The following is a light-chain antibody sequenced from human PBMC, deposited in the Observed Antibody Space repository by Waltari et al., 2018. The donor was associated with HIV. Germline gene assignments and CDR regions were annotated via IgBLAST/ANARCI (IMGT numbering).Light chain of an antibody. CDR3: VLYMGSGIGV. V-gene: IGLV8-61*01. J-gene: IGLJ2*01. CDR2: STN. Sequence: QTVVTQEPSFSVSPGGTVTLTCGLSSGSVSTRYYTRWYQQTPGQAPRTLIYSTNTRASGVPDRFSGSILGNKAALTITGAQADDESDYYCVLYMGSGIGVFGGGTKLTVL. CDR1: SGSVSTRYY.